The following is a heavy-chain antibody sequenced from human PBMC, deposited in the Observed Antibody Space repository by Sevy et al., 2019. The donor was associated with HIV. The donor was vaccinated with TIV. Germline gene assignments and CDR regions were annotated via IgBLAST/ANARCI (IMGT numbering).Heavy chain of an antibody. CDR3: ARDQSGGYSTYYYYGMDV. J-gene: IGHJ6*02. D-gene: IGHD3-3*01. CDR1: GFTFSSYW. CDR2: IKQDGSEK. Sequence: GGSLRLSCAASGFTFSSYWMSWVRQAPGKGLEWVANIKQDGSEKYYVDSVKGRFTISRDNAKNSLYLQMNSLRAEETAVYYGARDQSGGYSTYYYYGMDVWGQGTTVTVSS. V-gene: IGHV3-7*01.